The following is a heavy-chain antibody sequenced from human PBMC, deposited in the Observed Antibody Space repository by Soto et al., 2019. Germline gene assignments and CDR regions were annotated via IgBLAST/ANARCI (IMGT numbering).Heavy chain of an antibody. D-gene: IGHD3-9*01. CDR3: ANNFVSGNWFDP. CDR1: GGTFSSYA. J-gene: IGHJ5*02. CDR2: IIPIFGTA. V-gene: IGHV1-69*06. Sequence: QVQLVQSGAEVKKPGSSVKVSCKASGGTFSSYAISWVRQAPGQGLEWMGGIIPIFGTANYAQKFQGRVTITADKSTSTAYRELSSLRSEDTAVYYGANNFVSGNWFDPWGQGTLVTVSS.